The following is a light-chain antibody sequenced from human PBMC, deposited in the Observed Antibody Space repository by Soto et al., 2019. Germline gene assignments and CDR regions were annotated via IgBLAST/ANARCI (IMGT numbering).Light chain of an antibody. V-gene: IGKV3-20*01. Sequence: EIMLTQSPGTLSLSPGERATLSCRASQSVSSSNLAWYQQKPGQAPRLLIYGASSRATGTPDRFSGSGSGTDFTLTISRLEPEDFAVYYCQQYGSSPYTFGQGTRLEIK. CDR2: GAS. J-gene: IGKJ5*01. CDR3: QQYGSSPYT. CDR1: QSVSSSN.